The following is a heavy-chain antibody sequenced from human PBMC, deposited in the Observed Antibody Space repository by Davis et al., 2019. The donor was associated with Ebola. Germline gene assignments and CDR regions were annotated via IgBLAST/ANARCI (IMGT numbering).Heavy chain of an antibody. CDR2: INPSGGST. V-gene: IGHV1-46*01. Sequence: ASVKVSCKASGYTFTGYYMHWVRQAPGQGLEWMGIINPSGGSTSYAQKFQGRVTMTRDTSTSTVYMELSSLRSEDTAVYYCARGNTDFWSGHPPPYYFDYWGQGTLVTVSS. CDR1: GYTFTGYY. D-gene: IGHD3-3*01. CDR3: ARGNTDFWSGHPPPYYFDY. J-gene: IGHJ4*02.